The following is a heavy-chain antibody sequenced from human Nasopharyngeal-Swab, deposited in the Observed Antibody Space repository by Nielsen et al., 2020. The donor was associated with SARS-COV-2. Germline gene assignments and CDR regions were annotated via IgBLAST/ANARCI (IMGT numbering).Heavy chain of an antibody. CDR1: GFTFSSYS. J-gene: IGHJ5*02. Sequence: GGSLRLSCAASGFTFSSYSMNWVRQAPGKGLEWVAVISYDGSNKYYADSVKGRFTISRDNSKNTLYLQMNSLRAEDTAVYYCAKDLGRNWFDPWGQGTLVTVSS. D-gene: IGHD3/OR15-3a*01. CDR2: ISYDGSNK. V-gene: IGHV3-30*18. CDR3: AKDLGRNWFDP.